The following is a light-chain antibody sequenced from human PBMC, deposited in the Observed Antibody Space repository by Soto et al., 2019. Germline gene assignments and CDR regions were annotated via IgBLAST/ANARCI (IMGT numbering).Light chain of an antibody. CDR2: AAS. Sequence: DIQMTQSPSSVSASVGDRVSITCRARQAISRSLAWYQQKPGEAPKLLIYAASILQSGVPSRFSGSGSGTDFTLTITRLQPEDFARYYCQQANSFPFPFGPGTKV. CDR1: QAISRS. J-gene: IGKJ3*01. CDR3: QQANSFPFP. V-gene: IGKV1-12*01.